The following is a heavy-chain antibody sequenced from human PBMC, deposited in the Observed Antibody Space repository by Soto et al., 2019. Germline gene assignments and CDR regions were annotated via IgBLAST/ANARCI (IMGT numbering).Heavy chain of an antibody. V-gene: IGHV1-8*02. D-gene: IGHD6-13*01. J-gene: IGHJ6*02. CDR3: GRGPSPRAPAGGTPYYYAMDV. CDR1: GYDFTAYD. Sequence: SVKVSGKASGYDFTAYDINWVRQASGQGLEWMGWMNPINGATGSARRFQGRVSMTRNTATGTAYLELTSLRSDDSAVYYCGRGPSPRAPAGGTPYYYAMDVWGQGTTVNVSS. CDR2: MNPINGAT.